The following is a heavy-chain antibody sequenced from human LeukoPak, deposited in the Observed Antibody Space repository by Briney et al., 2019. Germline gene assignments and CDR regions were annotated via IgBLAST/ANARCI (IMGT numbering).Heavy chain of an antibody. V-gene: IGHV3-74*01. Sequence: PGGSLRLSCAASGFTFSSYWMHWVRQTPGKGLVWVSRIYGAGSSISYADSVKGRVTISRDNAKNTLYLQMNNLRAEDTAVYYCARGGDYKNDYWGQGTLVTVSS. J-gene: IGHJ4*02. CDR2: IYGAGSSI. CDR3: ARGGDYKNDY. D-gene: IGHD4-17*01. CDR1: GFTFSSYW.